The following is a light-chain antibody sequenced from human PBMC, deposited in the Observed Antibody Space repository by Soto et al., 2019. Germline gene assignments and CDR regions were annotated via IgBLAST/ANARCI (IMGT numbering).Light chain of an antibody. CDR1: QGIRND. CDR2: AAS. Sequence: AIQMTQSPSSLSASVGDRVTITCRASQGIRNDLGWYQQKPGKAPKLLIYAASSLQTGVPSRFSGSGSGTDITLTIRNLQPEDFATYYCLQDYKYPRTFGQGTKVEIK. V-gene: IGKV1-6*02. CDR3: LQDYKYPRT. J-gene: IGKJ1*01.